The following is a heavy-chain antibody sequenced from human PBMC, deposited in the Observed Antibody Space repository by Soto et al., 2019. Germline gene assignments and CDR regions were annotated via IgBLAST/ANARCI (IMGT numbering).Heavy chain of an antibody. CDR1: GFSVNNNY. D-gene: IGHD2-21*01. V-gene: IGHV3-53*01. CDR3: AKLWGYYFES. CDR2: IYTRGTT. Sequence: GGSLRLYCSASGFSVNNNYMTWVRQAPGRRPEWVAVIYTRGTTHYADFATGRFTFSRDNSKNTLYLQMDSLRPEDTAVYYCAKLWGYYFESWGPGTLVTVSS. J-gene: IGHJ4*02.